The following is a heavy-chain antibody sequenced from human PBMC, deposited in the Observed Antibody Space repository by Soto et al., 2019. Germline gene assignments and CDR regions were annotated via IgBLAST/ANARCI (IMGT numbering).Heavy chain of an antibody. D-gene: IGHD1-7*01. CDR2: IIPIFGTA. V-gene: IGHV1-69*01. CDR3: ARGELLKTAMGDRANWFDP. J-gene: IGHJ5*02. CDR1: GGTFSSYA. Sequence: QVQLGQSGAGAKKPGSSVKVSCKASGGTFSSYAISWVRQAPGQGLEWMGGIIPIFGTANYAQKFQGRVTITADESTSTAYMELSSLRSEDTAVYYCARGELLKTAMGDRANWFDPWGQGTLVTVSS.